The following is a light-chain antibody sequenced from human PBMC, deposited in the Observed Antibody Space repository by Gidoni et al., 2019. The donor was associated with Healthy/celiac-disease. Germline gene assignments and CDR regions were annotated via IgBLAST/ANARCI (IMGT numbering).Light chain of an antibody. CDR2: KDS. CDR1: ALPKQY. CDR3: QSADSSGTNWV. Sequence: YELTQPPSVSVSPGQTARITCSGDALPKQYAYWYQQKPGQAPVLVIYKDSERPSGIPERFSGSSSGTTVTLTISGVQAEDEADYYCQSADSSGTNWVFGGGTKLTVL. J-gene: IGLJ3*02. V-gene: IGLV3-25*03.